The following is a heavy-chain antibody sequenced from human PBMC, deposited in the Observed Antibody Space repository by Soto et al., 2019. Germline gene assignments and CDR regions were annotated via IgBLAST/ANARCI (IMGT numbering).Heavy chain of an antibody. CDR2: ISSSSSTI. V-gene: IGHV3-48*02. CDR1: GFTFSSYS. J-gene: IGHJ6*02. Sequence: GGSLRLSCAASGFTFSSYSMNWVRQAPGKGLEWVSYISSSSSTIYYADSVKGRFTIARDNAKNSLYLQMNSLRDEDTAVYYCAGDPGGYDYYYGMDVWGQGTTVTVSS. CDR3: AGDPGGYDYYYGMDV. D-gene: IGHD2-8*02.